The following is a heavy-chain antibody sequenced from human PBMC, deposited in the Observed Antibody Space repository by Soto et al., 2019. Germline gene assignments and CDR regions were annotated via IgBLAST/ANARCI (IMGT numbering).Heavy chain of an antibody. CDR2: ISSSSSRI. V-gene: IGHV3-48*04. CDR3: ASDPSIAAAGMDY. Sequence: EVQLVESGGGLIQPGGSLRLSCAASGFSFNTYAMNWDRQAPGKGLEWISYISSSSSRIYYADSVKGRFTLSRDNAKNSLYLQMNSLRAEDTAVYYCASDPSIAAAGMDYWGQGTLVTVSS. D-gene: IGHD6-25*01. CDR1: GFSFNTYA. J-gene: IGHJ4*02.